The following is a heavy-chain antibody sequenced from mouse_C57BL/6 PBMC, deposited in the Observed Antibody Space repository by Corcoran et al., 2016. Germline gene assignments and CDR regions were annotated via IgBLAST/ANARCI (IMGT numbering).Heavy chain of an antibody. CDR3: ARNGNYPYYAMDY. CDR1: GYTFTDYY. D-gene: IGHD2-1*01. J-gene: IGHJ4*01. V-gene: IGHV1-26*01. CDR2: INPNNGGT. Sequence: EVQLQQSGPELVKPGASVKISCKASGYTFTDYYMNWVKQSHGKSLEWIGDINPNNGGTSYNQKFKGKATLTVDKSSSTAYMELRSLTSEVSAVYYCARNGNYPYYAMDYWGQGTSVTVSS.